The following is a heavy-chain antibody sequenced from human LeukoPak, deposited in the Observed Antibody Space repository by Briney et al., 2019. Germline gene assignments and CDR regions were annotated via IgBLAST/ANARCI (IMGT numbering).Heavy chain of an antibody. D-gene: IGHD3-10*01. J-gene: IGHJ4*02. Sequence: GGSLRLSCTASGFTFGDYAMSWVRQAPGKGLEWVGFIRSKAYGGTTEYAASVKGRFTISRDDSKSIAYLQMNSLKTEDTAVYYCTRAWYYGSGSYLPDYWGQGTLVTVSS. CDR3: TRAWYYGSGSYLPDY. CDR2: IRSKAYGGTT. V-gene: IGHV3-49*04. CDR1: GFTFGDYA.